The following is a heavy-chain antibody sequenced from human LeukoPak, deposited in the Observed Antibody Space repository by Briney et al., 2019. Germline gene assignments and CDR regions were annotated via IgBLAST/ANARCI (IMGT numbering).Heavy chain of an antibody. J-gene: IGHJ4*02. CDR3: ASLDSSGYYTPNDY. CDR1: GYTFTGYY. D-gene: IGHD3-22*01. Sequence: ASVKVSCKASGYTFTGYYMHWVRQAPGQGLEWMGWINPNSGGTNYAQKFQGRVTMTRDTSISTAYMELSRLRSDDTAVYYCASLDSSGYYTPNDYWGQGTLVTVSS. CDR2: INPNSGGT. V-gene: IGHV1-2*02.